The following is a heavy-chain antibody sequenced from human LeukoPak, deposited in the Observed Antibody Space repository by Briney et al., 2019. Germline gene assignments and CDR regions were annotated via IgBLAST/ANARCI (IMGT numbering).Heavy chain of an antibody. J-gene: IGHJ6*02. V-gene: IGHV1-2*02. CDR1: GYXFTGYY. Sequence: ASVKVSCKASGYXFTGYYIHWVRQAPGQGLEWMGWINPNSGGTNYAQKFQGRVTMTRDTSISTAYMELSRLRSDDTAVYYCARESIAVAGTSSSVGYYGMDVWGQGTTVTVSS. CDR3: ARESIAVAGTSSSVGYYGMDV. CDR2: INPNSGGT. D-gene: IGHD6-19*01.